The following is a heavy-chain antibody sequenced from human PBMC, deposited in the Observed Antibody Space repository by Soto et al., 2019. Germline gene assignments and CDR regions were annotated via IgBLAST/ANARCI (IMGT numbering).Heavy chain of an antibody. D-gene: IGHD3-22*01. Sequence: SVKVSCKASGGTFSSYAISWVRQAPGQGLEWMGGIIPIFGTANYAQKFQGRVTITADESTSTAYMELSSLRSEDTAVYYCARSKSMIVVASNWFDPWGQGTLVTVSS. CDR1: GGTFSSYA. J-gene: IGHJ5*02. V-gene: IGHV1-69*13. CDR2: IIPIFGTA. CDR3: ARSKSMIVVASNWFDP.